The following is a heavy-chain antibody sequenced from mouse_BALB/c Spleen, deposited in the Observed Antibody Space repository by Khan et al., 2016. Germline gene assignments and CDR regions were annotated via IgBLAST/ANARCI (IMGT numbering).Heavy chain of an antibody. J-gene: IGHJ3*01. CDR1: GFNIKDTY. D-gene: IGHD1-2*01. Sequence: VQLQQSGAELVKPGASVKLSCTASGFNIKDTYMHWVKQRPEQGLEWIGRIDPANGNTKYDPKFQGKATITADTSSNTAYLQLSSLTSEDTAVSSSAITSNGWFAYCGQETLITVST. CDR2: IDPANGNT. V-gene: IGHV14-3*02. CDR3: AITSNGWFAY.